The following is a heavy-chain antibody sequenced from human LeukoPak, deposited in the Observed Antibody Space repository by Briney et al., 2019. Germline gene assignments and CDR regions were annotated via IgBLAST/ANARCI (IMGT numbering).Heavy chain of an antibody. Sequence: HPGGSLRLSCAASGFTLSTYTMYWVRHPPGKRLEWVSIIGNNGGGIHYADSVKGRFTISRDNFKNALYLQMNSLRVEDTAVYYCAIDPNWGTHSWGQGVLVTVSS. V-gene: IGHV3-23*01. J-gene: IGHJ4*02. CDR1: GFTLSTYT. CDR3: AIDPNWGTHS. CDR2: IGNNGGGI. D-gene: IGHD7-27*01.